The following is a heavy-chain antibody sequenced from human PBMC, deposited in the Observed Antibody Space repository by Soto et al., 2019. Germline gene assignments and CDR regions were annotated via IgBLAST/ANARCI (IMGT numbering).Heavy chain of an antibody. J-gene: IGHJ6*03. CDR2: INDSGNI. Sequence: QVQLQQWGAGLLKPSETLSLTCAVYGGSFSGYQWTWIRQTPGKGLEWIGEINDSGNINYNPSLKRRVPIVVDTGKKQFFVKLSSVTAADTAVYYSARSLVLWFGEISHRCGSHYYMDVWGKGTSVTVSS. V-gene: IGHV4-34*01. CDR3: ARSLVLWFGEISHRCGSHYYMDV. CDR1: GGSFSGYQ. D-gene: IGHD3-10*01.